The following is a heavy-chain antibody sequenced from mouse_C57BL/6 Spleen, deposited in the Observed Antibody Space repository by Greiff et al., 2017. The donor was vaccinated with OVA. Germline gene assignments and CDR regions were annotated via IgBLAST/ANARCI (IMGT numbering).Heavy chain of an antibody. V-gene: IGHV7-3*01. CDR2: IRNKANGYTT. CDR3: ARSPYGNNYYAMDY. D-gene: IGHD2-1*01. CDR1: GFTFTDYY. Sequence: EVKLVESGGGLVQPGGSLSLSCAASGFTFTDYYMSWVRQPPGKALEWLGFIRNKANGYTTEYSASVKGRFTISRDNSQSILYLQMNALRAEDSATYYCARSPYGNNYYAMDYWGQGTSVTVSS. J-gene: IGHJ4*01.